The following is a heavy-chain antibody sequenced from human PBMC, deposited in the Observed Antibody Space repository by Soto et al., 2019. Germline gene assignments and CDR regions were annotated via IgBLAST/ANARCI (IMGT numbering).Heavy chain of an antibody. V-gene: IGHV1-2*02. D-gene: IGHD6-19*01. CDR3: ARLQIEVAGTN. CDR2: INANSGGT. J-gene: IGHJ4*02. Sequence: GASVKVSCKASGYTFSDYYMHWVRQAPGQGLEWMGWINANSGGTTYAQKFQGRVTMTRDTSISTAYMELSRPSSDDTAIYYCARLQIEVAGTNWGQGTLVTVSS. CDR1: GYTFSDYY.